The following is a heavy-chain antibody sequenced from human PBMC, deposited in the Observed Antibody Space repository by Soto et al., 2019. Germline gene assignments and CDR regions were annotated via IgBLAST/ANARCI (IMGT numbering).Heavy chain of an antibody. Sequence: GKGLEWMGIIYPGDSDTRYSPSFQGQVTISADKSISTAYLQWSSLKASDTAMYYCARGTRPYYYYYGMDVWGQGTTVTVSS. CDR3: ARGTRPYYYYYGMDV. V-gene: IGHV5-51*01. J-gene: IGHJ6*02. CDR2: IYPGDSDT.